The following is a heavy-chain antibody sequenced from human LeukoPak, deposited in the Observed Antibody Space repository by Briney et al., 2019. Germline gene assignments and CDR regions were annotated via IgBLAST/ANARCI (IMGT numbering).Heavy chain of an antibody. D-gene: IGHD4-23*01. CDR2: IIPILGIA. CDR1: GGTFSSYA. Sequence: GASVKVSCKASGGTFSSYATSWVRQAPGQGLEWMGRIIPILGIANYAQKFQGRVTITADKSTSTAYMELSSLRSEDTAVYYCARDIDYGGNSYYYGMDVWGQGTTVTVSS. V-gene: IGHV1-69*04. J-gene: IGHJ6*02. CDR3: ARDIDYGGNSYYYGMDV.